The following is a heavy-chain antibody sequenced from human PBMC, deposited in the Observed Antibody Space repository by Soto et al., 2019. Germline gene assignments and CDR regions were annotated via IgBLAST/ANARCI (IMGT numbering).Heavy chain of an antibody. J-gene: IGHJ6*03. CDR3: AGIYSSSSDYYYYFYMDV. Sequence: GGSLRLSCAASGFTFSSYWMHWVRQAPGKGLVWVSRINSDGSSTSYADSVKGRFTISRDNAKNTLYLQMNSLRAEDTAVYYCAGIYSSSSDYYYYFYMDVWGKGTTVTVSS. V-gene: IGHV3-74*01. D-gene: IGHD6-6*01. CDR1: GFTFSSYW. CDR2: INSDGSST.